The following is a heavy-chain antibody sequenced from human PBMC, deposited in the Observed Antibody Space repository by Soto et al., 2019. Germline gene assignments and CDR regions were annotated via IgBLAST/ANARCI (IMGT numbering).Heavy chain of an antibody. D-gene: IGHD5-12*01. CDR2: IVPVFGRP. Sequence: SVKVSCKASGGSFSNFGISWVRQAPGQGLEWMGGIVPVFGRPNYAQRFRGRLTITADESTSTGYMELISLRSDDTAVYYCARGGSGYNFWGQGTLVTVSS. CDR3: ARGGSGYNF. V-gene: IGHV1-69*13. J-gene: IGHJ4*02. CDR1: GGSFSNFG.